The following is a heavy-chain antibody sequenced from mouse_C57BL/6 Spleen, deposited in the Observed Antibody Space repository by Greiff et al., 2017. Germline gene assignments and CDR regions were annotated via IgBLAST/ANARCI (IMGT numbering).Heavy chain of an antibody. CDR2: IDPSDSYT. Sequence: QVQLQQPGAELVRPGTSVKLSCKASGYTYTSYWMHWVKQRPGQGLEWIGVIDPSDSYTNYNQKFKGKATLTVDTSSSTAYMQLSSLTSEDSAVYYCARDYYGSSYGWFAYWGQGTLFTVSA. V-gene: IGHV1-59*01. CDR3: ARDYYGSSYGWFAY. D-gene: IGHD1-1*01. J-gene: IGHJ3*01. CDR1: GYTYTSYW.